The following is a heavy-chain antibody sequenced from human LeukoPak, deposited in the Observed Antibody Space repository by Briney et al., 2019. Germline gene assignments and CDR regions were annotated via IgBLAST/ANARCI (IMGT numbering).Heavy chain of an antibody. CDR1: GFTFDDYA. J-gene: IGHJ3*02. V-gene: IGHV3-9*01. CDR2: ISWNSAGI. D-gene: IGHD5-12*01. CDR3: ARDSGYNAFDI. Sequence: PGGSLRLSCAASGFTFDDYALHWVRQVPGKGLEWVSGISWNSAGIDYADSVKGRFTISRDNAKNSLYLQMNSLRAEDTAVFYCARDSGYNAFDIWGQGTTVTVSS.